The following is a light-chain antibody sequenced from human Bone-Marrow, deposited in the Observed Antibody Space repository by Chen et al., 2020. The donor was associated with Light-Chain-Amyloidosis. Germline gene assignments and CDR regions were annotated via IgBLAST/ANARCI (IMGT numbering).Light chain of an antibody. V-gene: IGKV1-39*01. CDR3: QQYYGPPFT. Sequence: DIQLTQSPSSLSASVGDKITVTCRASRAIGNYLNWYQQKAGSAPKLLIFYSSTLQSGVPSRFSGSGAGTDFTLSINSLQPEDFASYFCQQYYGPPFTFGPGTKVGIK. J-gene: IGKJ3*01. CDR1: RAIGNY. CDR2: YSS.